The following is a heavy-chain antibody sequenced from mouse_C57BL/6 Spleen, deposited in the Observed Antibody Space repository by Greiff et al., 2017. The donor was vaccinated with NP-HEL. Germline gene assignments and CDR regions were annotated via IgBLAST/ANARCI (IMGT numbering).Heavy chain of an antibody. V-gene: IGHV5-2*03. CDR2: INSDGGST. CDR3: ARAYYSNPWFAY. J-gene: IGHJ3*01. CDR1: EYEFPSHD. D-gene: IGHD2-5*01. Sequence: EVKVEESGGGLVQPGESLKLSCESNEYEFPSHDMSWVRKTPEKRLELVAAINSDGGSTYYPDTMERRFIISRDNTKKTLYLQMSSLRSEDTALYYCARAYYSNPWFAYWGQGTLVTVSA.